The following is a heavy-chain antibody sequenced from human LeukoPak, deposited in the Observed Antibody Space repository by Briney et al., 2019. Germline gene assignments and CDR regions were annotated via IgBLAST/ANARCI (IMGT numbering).Heavy chain of an antibody. CDR1: GFTFSSYA. J-gene: IGHJ6*02. V-gene: IGHV3-23*01. CDR3: AKGEQQLYYYYGMDV. CDR2: ISGSGGST. D-gene: IGHD6-13*01. Sequence: GGSLRLSCAASGFTFSSYAMSWVRQAPGKGLEWVSAISGSGGSTYYADSVKGRFTISRDNSKNTLYLQMNSLRAEDTAVYYCAKGEQQLYYYYGMDVWGQGTTVTVSS.